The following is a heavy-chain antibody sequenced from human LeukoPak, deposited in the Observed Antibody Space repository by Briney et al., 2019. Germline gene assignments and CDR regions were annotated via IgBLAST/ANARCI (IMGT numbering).Heavy chain of an antibody. CDR3: VASQPPAGGMSNVNSGSPSGMIDY. CDR2: INHSGST. CDR1: GGSFSGYY. J-gene: IGHJ4*02. Sequence: SETLSLTCAVYGGSFSGYYWSWIRQPPGKGLEWIGEINHSGSTNYNPSLKSRVTISVDTSKNQFSLKLSSVTAADTAVYYSVASQPPAGGMSNVNSGSPSGMIDYWGQGTLVTVSS. V-gene: IGHV4-34*01. D-gene: IGHD6-6*01.